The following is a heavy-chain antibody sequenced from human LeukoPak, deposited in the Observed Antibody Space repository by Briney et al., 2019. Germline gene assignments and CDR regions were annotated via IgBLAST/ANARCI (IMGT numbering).Heavy chain of an antibody. CDR1: GFTFSSYG. J-gene: IGHJ4*02. CDR2: IRYDGSNK. Sequence: GGSLRLSCAASGFTFSSYGMHWVRQAPGKGLEWVAFIRYDGSNKYYADSVKGRFTISRDNSKNTLYLQMNSLRAEDTAVYYCANERYGSGSYYSDYWGQGTPVTVSS. V-gene: IGHV3-30*02. CDR3: ANERYGSGSYYSDY. D-gene: IGHD3-10*01.